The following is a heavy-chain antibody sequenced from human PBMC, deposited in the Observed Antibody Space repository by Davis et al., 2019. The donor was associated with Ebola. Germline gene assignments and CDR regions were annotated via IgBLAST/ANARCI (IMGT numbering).Heavy chain of an antibody. V-gene: IGHV3-30*18. Sequence: GESLKISCAASGFTFSSYSMNWVRQAPGKGLEWVAVISYDGSNKYYADSVKGRFTISRDNSKNTLYLQMNSLRAEDTAVYYCAKDPEMATPYWGQGTLVTVSS. CDR1: GFTFSSYS. CDR3: AKDPEMATPY. D-gene: IGHD5-24*01. CDR2: ISYDGSNK. J-gene: IGHJ4*02.